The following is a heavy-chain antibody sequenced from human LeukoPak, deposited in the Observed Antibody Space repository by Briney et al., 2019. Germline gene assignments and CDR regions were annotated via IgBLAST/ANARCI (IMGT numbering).Heavy chain of an antibody. Sequence: GGSLRLSCAASGFTFSNAWMSWVRQAPGKGLEWVGRIKSKTDGGTTDYAAPVKGRFTISRDDSKNTLYLQMNSLKTEDTAVYYCTTDYFGITPRLDPWGQGTLVTVSS. J-gene: IGHJ5*02. CDR3: TTDYFGITPRLDP. V-gene: IGHV3-15*01. CDR1: GFTFSNAW. D-gene: IGHD2-15*01. CDR2: IKSKTDGGTT.